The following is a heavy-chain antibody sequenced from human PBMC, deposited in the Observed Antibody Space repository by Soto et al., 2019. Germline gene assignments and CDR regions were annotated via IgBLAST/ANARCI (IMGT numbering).Heavy chain of an antibody. V-gene: IGHV3-23*01. D-gene: IGHD2-2*01. Sequence: GGSLRLSCAASVFTFSSYAMRWVRQAPGKGLEWVSAISGSGGSTYYADSVKGRFTISRDNSKNTLHMKMNSLRAEETAVYYCAKEAMPHREYYFDYWGQGTLVTSP. CDR1: VFTFSSYA. CDR3: AKEAMPHREYYFDY. J-gene: IGHJ4*02. CDR2: ISGSGGST.